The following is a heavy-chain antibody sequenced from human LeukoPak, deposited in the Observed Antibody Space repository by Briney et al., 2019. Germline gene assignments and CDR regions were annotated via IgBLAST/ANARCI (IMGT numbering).Heavy chain of an antibody. D-gene: IGHD1-26*01. CDR3: AKRAASGTRNFEY. Sequence: GGSLRLSCAASGFTFNAYAMSWVRQAPGKGLEWVSTISGSGGGTYYGDSVKGRFTVSRDNSKNTVYLQMNSLRAEDAAIYYCAKRAASGTRNFEYWGQGTLVTVSS. V-gene: IGHV3-23*01. CDR1: GFTFNAYA. CDR2: ISGSGGGT. J-gene: IGHJ4*02.